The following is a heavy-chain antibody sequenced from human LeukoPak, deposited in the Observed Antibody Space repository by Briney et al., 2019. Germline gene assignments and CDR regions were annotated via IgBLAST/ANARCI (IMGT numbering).Heavy chain of an antibody. CDR1: GFTFSSYG. CDR2: ITGGGGKT. D-gene: IGHD2/OR15-2a*01. J-gene: IGHJ4*02. Sequence: GGSLRLSCAASGFTFSSYGMSWVRQAPGKGLEWVSGITGGGGKTYYADSVRGRFTISRDNSKNTLYLQVNSLRAEDTAVYYCAKTFVWPFYFDHWGQGTLVTVSS. CDR3: AKTFVWPFYFDH. V-gene: IGHV3-23*01.